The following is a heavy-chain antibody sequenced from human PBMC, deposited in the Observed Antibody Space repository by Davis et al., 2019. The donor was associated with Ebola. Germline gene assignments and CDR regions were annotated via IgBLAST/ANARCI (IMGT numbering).Heavy chain of an antibody. CDR1: GFTFSSYG. J-gene: IGHJ6*02. CDR2: ISSSSSYI. V-gene: IGHV3-21*01. D-gene: IGHD1-7*01. Sequence: GGSLRLSCAASGFTFSSYGMHWVRQAPGKGLEWVSSISSSSSYIYYADSVKGRFTISRDNAKNSLYLQMNSLRAEDTAVYYCARASFITGTTTGMDVWGQGTTVTVSS. CDR3: ARASFITGTTTGMDV.